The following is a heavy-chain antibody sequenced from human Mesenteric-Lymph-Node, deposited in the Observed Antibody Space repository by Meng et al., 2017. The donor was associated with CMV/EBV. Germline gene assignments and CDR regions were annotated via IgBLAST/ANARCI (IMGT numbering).Heavy chain of an antibody. D-gene: IGHD1-26*01. V-gene: IGHV3-9*01. J-gene: IGHJ4*02. Sequence: SLKISCAASGFTFDDYAMHWVRQAPGKGLEWVSGISWNSGSIGYADSVKGRFTTSRDNAKNSLYLQMNSLRAEDTALYYCAKGEGVEWELLFYFDYWGQGTLVTVSS. CDR3: AKGEGVEWELLFYFDY. CDR1: GFTFDDYA. CDR2: ISWNSGSI.